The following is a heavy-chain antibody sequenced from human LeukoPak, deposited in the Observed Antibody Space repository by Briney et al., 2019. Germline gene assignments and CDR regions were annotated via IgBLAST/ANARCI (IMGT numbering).Heavy chain of an antibody. CDR1: GFTFSDYG. CDR3: ARTYGSGSPFDY. J-gene: IGHJ4*02. V-gene: IGHV3-30*03. CDR2: ISTDGSHK. Sequence: GGSLRLSCAASGFTFSDYGMQWVRQPPGKGLEWVALISTDGSHKDYADSVKGRFTISRDNSKNTLYLQMNSLRAEDTAVYYCARTYGSGSPFDYWGQGTLVTVSS. D-gene: IGHD3-10*01.